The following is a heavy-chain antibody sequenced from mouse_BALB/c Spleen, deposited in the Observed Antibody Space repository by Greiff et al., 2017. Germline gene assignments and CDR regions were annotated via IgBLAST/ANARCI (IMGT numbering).Heavy chain of an antibody. CDR1: GFNIKDTY. J-gene: IGHJ4*01. CDR2: IDPANGNT. V-gene: IGHV14-3*02. D-gene: IGHD2-1*01. CDR3: ARNGNYVSYYAMDY. Sequence: EVQLQESGAELVKPGASVKLSCTASGFNIKDTYMHWVKQRPEQGLEWIGRIDPANGNTKYDPKFQGKATITADTSSNTAYLQLSSLTSEDTAVYYCARNGNYVSYYAMDYWGQGTSVTVSS.